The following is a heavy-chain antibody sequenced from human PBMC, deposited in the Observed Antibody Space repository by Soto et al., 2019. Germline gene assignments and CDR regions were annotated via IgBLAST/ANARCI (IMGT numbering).Heavy chain of an antibody. CDR2: ISYDGSEK. D-gene: IGHD3-9*01. J-gene: IGHJ4*02. CDR1: GFSFTHFA. CDR3: TRDRDEILTGYHDY. Sequence: QVQLVESGGGVVQPGGSLRLSCAASGFSFTHFALHWVRRAPGKGLEWVALISYDGSEKYYTDSVKGRFTISRDNSKNTLYLHMNSLRAEDTAVYFCTRDRDEILTGYHDYWGQGTLVTVSS. V-gene: IGHV3-30-3*01.